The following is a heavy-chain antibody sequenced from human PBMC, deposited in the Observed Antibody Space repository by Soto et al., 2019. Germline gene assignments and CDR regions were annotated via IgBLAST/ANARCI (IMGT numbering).Heavy chain of an antibody. CDR2: IFSNDEK. V-gene: IGHV2-26*01. CDR3: ARIWNDIPHNFFDP. J-gene: IGHJ5*02. D-gene: IGHD2-8*01. Sequence: VTLKESGPVLVKPTETLTLTCTVSGFSLSYARMGVSWIRQPPGKALEWLAHIFSNDEKAYSTSLKSRLTISKDTSKSQVVLTMTNMDPVDTATYYCARIWNDIPHNFFDPWCQGTLVTVSS. CDR1: GFSLSYARMG.